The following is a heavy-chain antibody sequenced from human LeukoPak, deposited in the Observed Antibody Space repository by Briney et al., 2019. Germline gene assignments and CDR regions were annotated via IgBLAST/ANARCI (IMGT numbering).Heavy chain of an antibody. CDR2: ISSSGSTI. V-gene: IGHV3-11*01. CDR3: AKDLIAAAGPFDY. D-gene: IGHD6-13*01. J-gene: IGHJ4*02. Sequence: SGGSLRLSCAASGFTFSDNYMSWNRQAPGKGLEWVSYISSSGSTIYYADSVKGRFTISRDNAKATLYLQMNSLRAEDTAVYYCAKDLIAAAGPFDYWGQGTLVTVSS. CDR1: GFTFSDNY.